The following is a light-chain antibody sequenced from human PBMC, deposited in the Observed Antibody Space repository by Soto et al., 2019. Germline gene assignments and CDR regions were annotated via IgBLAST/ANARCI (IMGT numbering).Light chain of an antibody. CDR3: QQYGSSPPYT. CDR2: GAS. V-gene: IGKV3-20*01. Sequence: EIVLKQSPGTLSLSPGERATLSCRASQSVSSSYLAWYQQKPGQAPRLLIYGASSRATGIPDRFSGSGSGTDFTLTISRLEPEDFAVYYCQQYGSSPPYTFGQETKLEIK. CDR1: QSVSSSY. J-gene: IGKJ2*01.